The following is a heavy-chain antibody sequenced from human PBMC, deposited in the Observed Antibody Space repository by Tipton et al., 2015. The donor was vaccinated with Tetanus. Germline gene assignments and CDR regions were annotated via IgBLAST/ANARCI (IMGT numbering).Heavy chain of an antibody. V-gene: IGHV4-61*01. CDR2: IYYSGSA. D-gene: IGHD5-12*01. J-gene: IGHJ2*01. Sequence: TLSLTCTVSGGSVNDGRFYWTWIRQPPGKALEWVAHIYYSGSATYNPSVASRATVPIDMSKNQFSLRLTSATAADTAGYYCARAKLRRGFSGYLYYDLWGRGTLVTVSS. CDR3: ARAKLRRGFSGYLYYDL. CDR1: GGSVNDGRFY.